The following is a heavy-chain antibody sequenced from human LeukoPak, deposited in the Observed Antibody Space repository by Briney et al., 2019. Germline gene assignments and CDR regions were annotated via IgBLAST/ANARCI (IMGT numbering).Heavy chain of an antibody. Sequence: SETLSLTCTVSGGSITGGSYYWAWIRQSPGKGLEWIGSIYYSGSTHYSSSLKSRVTISVDTSKNLFSLRLNSVTAADTAIYYCARNSSTIVSRIPTAIGFDSWGQGTRVTVSS. J-gene: IGHJ4*02. D-gene: IGHD5/OR15-5a*01. CDR1: GGSITGGSYY. V-gene: IGHV4-39*01. CDR2: IYYSGST. CDR3: ARNSSTIVSRIPTAIGFDS.